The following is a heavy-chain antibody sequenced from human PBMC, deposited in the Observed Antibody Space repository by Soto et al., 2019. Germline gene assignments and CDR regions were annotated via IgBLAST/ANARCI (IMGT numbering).Heavy chain of an antibody. CDR1: GDTLNSYA. J-gene: IGHJ3*02. CDR3: ARGRLEAIAFWSGIVAFDI. Sequence: QVQLVQSGAEVKKSGSSVKVSCKASGDTLNSYAIIWVRQAPGQGLEWVGGIIPMFGSVNYAQRFQGRVTITADQSTKTAYMDLSSLKFEDTAVYYCARGRLEAIAFWSGIVAFDIWGLGTMVTVSS. CDR2: IIPMFGSV. V-gene: IGHV1-69*01. D-gene: IGHD3-3*01.